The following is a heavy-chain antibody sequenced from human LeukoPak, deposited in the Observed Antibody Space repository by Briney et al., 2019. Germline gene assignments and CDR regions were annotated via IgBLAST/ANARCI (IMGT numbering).Heavy chain of an antibody. CDR2: IYHSGST. Sequence: PSETLSLTCTVSGGSISSYYWGWIRQPPGKGLEWIGSIYHSGSTYYNPSLKSRVTISVDTSKNQFSLKLSSVTAADTAVYYCATIGADEEDYLDDYWGQGTLVTVSS. V-gene: IGHV4-38-2*02. CDR1: GGSISSYY. J-gene: IGHJ4*02. D-gene: IGHD4-11*01. CDR3: ATIGADEEDYLDDY.